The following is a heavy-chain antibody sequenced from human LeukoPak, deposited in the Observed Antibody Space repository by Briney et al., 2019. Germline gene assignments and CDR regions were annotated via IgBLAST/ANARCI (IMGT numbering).Heavy chain of an antibody. D-gene: IGHD5-18*01. J-gene: IGHJ4*02. Sequence: GRSLRLSCAASGFTFDDYAMHWVRQAPGKGLEWVSGISWNSGSIAYADSVKGRFTISRDSAKNSLHLQMNSLRAEDTALYYCAKETGYSFDYWGQGTLVTVSS. CDR3: AKETGYSFDY. CDR1: GFTFDDYA. V-gene: IGHV3-9*01. CDR2: ISWNSGSI.